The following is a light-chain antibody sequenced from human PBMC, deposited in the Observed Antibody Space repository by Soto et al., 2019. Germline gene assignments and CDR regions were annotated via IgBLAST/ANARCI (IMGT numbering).Light chain of an antibody. J-gene: IGKJ1*01. V-gene: IGKV3-20*01. CDR3: QQYGSPVT. Sequence: EIVLTQSPGTLSLSPGERATLSCRASQSVSSSYLAWYQQKPGQAPRLLIYGASSRATGIPDRFSGSGSGTDFTLTISRLEPEDFAGYYCQQYGSPVTFGQGTKVEIK. CDR1: QSVSSSY. CDR2: GAS.